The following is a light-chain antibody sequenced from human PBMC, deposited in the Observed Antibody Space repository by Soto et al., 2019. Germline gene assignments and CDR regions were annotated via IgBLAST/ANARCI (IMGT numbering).Light chain of an antibody. CDR3: QSYASSLSGSSV. J-gene: IGLJ1*01. CDR1: SSNIGAGYD. V-gene: IGLV1-40*01. Sequence: QSVLTQPPSVSGAPGQRVTISCTGSSSNIGAGYDVHWYQQLPGTAPKLLIYGNTNRPSGVPDRFSGSRSGTSASLAITGLQAEDDGDYYCQSYASSLSGSSVFGTGTKVTVL. CDR2: GNT.